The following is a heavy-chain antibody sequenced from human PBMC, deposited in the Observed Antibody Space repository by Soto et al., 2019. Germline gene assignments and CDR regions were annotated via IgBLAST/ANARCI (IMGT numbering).Heavy chain of an antibody. CDR3: ARRGAGYRNHYYGMDV. J-gene: IGHJ6*02. D-gene: IGHD1-26*01. Sequence: SVKVSCKASGGTFSSYAISWVRQAPGQGLEWMGGIIPIFGTANDAQKFQSRVTSTANESTSTAYMELSSLRAEDTAVYYCARRGAGYRNHYYGMDVWGQGTTVTVSS. CDR2: IIPIFGTA. CDR1: GGTFSSYA. V-gene: IGHV1-69*13.